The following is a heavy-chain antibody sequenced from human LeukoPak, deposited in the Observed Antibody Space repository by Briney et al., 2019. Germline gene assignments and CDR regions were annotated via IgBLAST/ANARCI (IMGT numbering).Heavy chain of an antibody. V-gene: IGHV7-4-1*02. J-gene: IGHJ5*02. D-gene: IGHD3-10*01. CDR2: INTNTGNP. CDR1: GYTFTSYA. CDR3: ARGSITMVRGVRRFDP. Sequence: ASVKVSCKASGYTFTSYAMNWVRQAPGQGLEWMGWINTNTGNPTYAQGFTGRFVFSLDTSVSTAYLQISSLKAEDTAVYYCARGSITMVRGVRRFDPWGQGTLVTVSS.